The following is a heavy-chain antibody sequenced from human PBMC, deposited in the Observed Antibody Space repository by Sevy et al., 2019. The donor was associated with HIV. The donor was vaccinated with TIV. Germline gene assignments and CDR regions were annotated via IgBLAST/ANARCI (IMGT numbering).Heavy chain of an antibody. D-gene: IGHD3-22*01. J-gene: IGHJ4*02. V-gene: IGHV1-69*13. Sequence: ASVKVSCKASGGTFSSYAISWVRQAPGQGLEWMGRIIPIFGTANYAQKFQGRVTITADEPTSTAYMELSSLRSEDTAVYYCAIYYDSSGYHHDYWGQGTLVTVSS. CDR1: GGTFSSYA. CDR2: IIPIFGTA. CDR3: AIYYDSSGYHHDY.